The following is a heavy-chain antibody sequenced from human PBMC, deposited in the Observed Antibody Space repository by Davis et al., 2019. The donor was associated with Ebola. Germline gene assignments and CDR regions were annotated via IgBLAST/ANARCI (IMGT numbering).Heavy chain of an antibody. CDR3: TVTTTHDDY. Sequence: GGSLRLSCAASGFTFSGSAMHWVRQASGKGLEWVGRIRSKANSYAAAYAASVKGRFTISRDDSKNTAYLQMNSLKTEDTAVYYCTVTTTHDDYWGQGTLVTVSS. V-gene: IGHV3-73*01. CDR2: IRSKANSYAA. D-gene: IGHD4-11*01. J-gene: IGHJ4*02. CDR1: GFTFSGSA.